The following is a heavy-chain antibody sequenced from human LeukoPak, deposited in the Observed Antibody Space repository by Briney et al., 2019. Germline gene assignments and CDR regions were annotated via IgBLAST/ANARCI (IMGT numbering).Heavy chain of an antibody. J-gene: IGHJ4*02. D-gene: IGHD1-1*01. Sequence: GGSLRLSCVVSGFTFTSYGVHWVRQAPGKGLEWVAFIRHDGSYKDYADSVKGRFTISRDNSKNTLYLQMNSLRAEDTAVYYCAKSTWNGKFRAYFDYWGQGTLVTVSS. CDR2: IRHDGSYK. CDR1: GFTFTSYG. V-gene: IGHV3-30*02. CDR3: AKSTWNGKFRAYFDY.